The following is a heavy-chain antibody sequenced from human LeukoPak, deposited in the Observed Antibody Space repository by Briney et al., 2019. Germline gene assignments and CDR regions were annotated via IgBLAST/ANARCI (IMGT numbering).Heavy chain of an antibody. CDR3: ARCGSFEYSSSWCYFDY. CDR1: GYTLTGYY. Sequence: ASVKVSCKASGYTLTGYYMHWVRQAPGQGLEWMGWINPNSGGTNYAQKFQGRVTMTRDTSISTAYMELSRLRSDDTAVYYCARCGSFEYSSSWCYFDYWGQGTLVTVSS. CDR2: INPNSGGT. J-gene: IGHJ4*02. D-gene: IGHD6-13*01. V-gene: IGHV1-2*02.